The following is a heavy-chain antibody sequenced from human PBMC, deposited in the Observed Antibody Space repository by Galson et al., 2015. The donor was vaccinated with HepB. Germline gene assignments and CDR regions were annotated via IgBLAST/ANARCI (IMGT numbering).Heavy chain of an antibody. Sequence: SLRLSCAASGFTFSSYALSWVRQAPGKGLQWVSAISGSGDRTYHADSVRGRFTISRDSSKNTLYLQMNSLRAEDTAVYYCAKSSGYSYGGGWYFDLWGRGTLVTVSS. J-gene: IGHJ2*01. CDR2: ISGSGDRT. CDR3: AKSSGYSYGGGWYFDL. V-gene: IGHV3-23*01. CDR1: GFTFSSYA. D-gene: IGHD5-18*01.